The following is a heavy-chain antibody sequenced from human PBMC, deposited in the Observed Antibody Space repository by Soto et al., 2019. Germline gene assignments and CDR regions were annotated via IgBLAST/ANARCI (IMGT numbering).Heavy chain of an antibody. CDR1: GFTFSSYG. CDR2: ISYDGSNK. Sequence: QVQLVESGGGVVQPGRSLRLSCAASGFTFSSYGMHWVRQAPGKGLEWVAVISYDGSNKYYADSVKGRFTISRDNSKNTLYLQMNSLRAEDTAVYYCAKVVAARPRPDYYYYMDVWGKGTTVTVSS. D-gene: IGHD6-6*01. CDR3: AKVVAARPRPDYYYYMDV. J-gene: IGHJ6*03. V-gene: IGHV3-30*18.